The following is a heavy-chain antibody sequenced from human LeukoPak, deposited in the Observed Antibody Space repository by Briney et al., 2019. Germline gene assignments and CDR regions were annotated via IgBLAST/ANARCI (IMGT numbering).Heavy chain of an antibody. Sequence: ASVKVSCRASGYTFTIYAIHWVRQAPGQRIEWMGWLSAGNGNTRYSQKLQGRVTMTTDTSTSTAYMELRSLRSDDTAVYYCARDFYSSSGYWFDPWGQGTLVTVSS. CDR2: LSAGNGNT. CDR3: ARDFYSSSGYWFDP. D-gene: IGHD6-6*01. J-gene: IGHJ5*02. V-gene: IGHV1-3*01. CDR1: GYTFTIYA.